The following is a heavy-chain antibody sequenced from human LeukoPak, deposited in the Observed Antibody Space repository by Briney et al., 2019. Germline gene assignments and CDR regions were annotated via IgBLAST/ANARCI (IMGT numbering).Heavy chain of an antibody. CDR2: IIPILGIA. J-gene: IGHJ4*02. D-gene: IGHD6-13*01. CDR1: GGTFSSYA. V-gene: IGHV1-69*04. CDR3: ADSSSWYYFDY. Sequence: GASVKVSCKASGGTFSSYAISWVRQAPGQGLEWMGRIIPILGIANYAQKFQGRVTITADKSTSTAYMELSSLRSEDTAVYYCADSSSWYYFDYWGQGTLVTVSS.